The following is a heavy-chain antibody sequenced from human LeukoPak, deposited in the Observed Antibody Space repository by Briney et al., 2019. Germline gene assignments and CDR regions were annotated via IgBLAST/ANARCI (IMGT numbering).Heavy chain of an antibody. CDR1: GFTFSSYW. Sequence: GGSLRLSCAASGFTFSSYWMSWVRQAPGKGLMWVSQIDSDGSATSCADPVKGRCTISRDNAKNMLYLEMNSLRVEDTAVYFCTRDHGLDVWGQGTTVTVSS. CDR3: TRDHGLDV. CDR2: IDSDGSAT. J-gene: IGHJ6*02. V-gene: IGHV3-74*01.